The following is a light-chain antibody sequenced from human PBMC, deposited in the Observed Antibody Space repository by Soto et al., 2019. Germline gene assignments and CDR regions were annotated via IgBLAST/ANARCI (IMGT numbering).Light chain of an antibody. Sequence: EIVMTQSPATLSVSPGERATLSCRASQSVNSNLAWYQQKPGQPPRLLIYGASTRATGIPSRFSGSGSGTEFTLTITSLHSDYFAVYYCHQYNNWPPSYTFGQGTKLEIK. J-gene: IGKJ2*01. CDR3: HQYNNWPPSYT. CDR2: GAS. CDR1: QSVNSN. V-gene: IGKV3-15*01.